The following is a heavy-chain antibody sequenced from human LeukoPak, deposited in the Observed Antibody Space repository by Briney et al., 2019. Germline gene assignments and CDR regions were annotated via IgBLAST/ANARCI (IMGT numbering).Heavy chain of an antibody. Sequence: GRSLRPSCAASGFTFSNYAMHWVRQAPGKGLEWLAIISYDGSNKYYADSVKGRFTISRDNSKNTLYVQMNGLRADDTAVYYCARDRLDGNNWNDCDYWGQGTLVTVSS. J-gene: IGHJ4*02. CDR3: ARDRLDGNNWNDCDY. D-gene: IGHD1-1*01. V-gene: IGHV3-30-3*01. CDR2: ISYDGSNK. CDR1: GFTFSNYA.